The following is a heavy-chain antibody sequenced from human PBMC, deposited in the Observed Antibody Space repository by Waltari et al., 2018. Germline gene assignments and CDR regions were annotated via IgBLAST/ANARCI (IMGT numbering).Heavy chain of an antibody. Sequence: VQPGGSLTLSCAASGFTFSSYWMSWVRQAPGKGLGWVANIKQDGSEKYYVNSVKGRFTISRDNAKNSLYLQMNSLRAEDTAVYYCARVYCSSTSCYRLWGYYFDYWGQGTLVTVSS. V-gene: IGHV3-7*01. D-gene: IGHD2-2*01. CDR3: ARVYCSSTSCYRLWGYYFDY. J-gene: IGHJ4*02. CDR2: IKQDGSEK. CDR1: GFTFSSYW.